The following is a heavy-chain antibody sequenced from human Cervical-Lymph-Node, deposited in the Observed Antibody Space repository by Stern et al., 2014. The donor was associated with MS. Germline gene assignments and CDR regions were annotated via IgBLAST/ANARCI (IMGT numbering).Heavy chain of an antibody. J-gene: IGHJ4*02. V-gene: IGHV3-30*14. Sequence: VQLVESGGGVVQPGRSLCLSCAASGFTFKSYTMQWVRQAPGKGLEWVAVVIYNGTNKYYADSVKGRFTISRDNSKNTLFLQMNSLRPEDSAVYYCAKYAQSFDSWGQGTLVTVSS. CDR1: GFTFKSYT. CDR2: VIYNGTNK. D-gene: IGHD2-2*01. CDR3: AKYAQSFDS.